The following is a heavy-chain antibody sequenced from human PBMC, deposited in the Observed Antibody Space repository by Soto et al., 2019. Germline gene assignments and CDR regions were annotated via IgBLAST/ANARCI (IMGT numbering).Heavy chain of an antibody. CDR1: GYTFTSYG. CDR3: ARDGEYYYGSGTEWGWFDP. D-gene: IGHD3-10*01. J-gene: IGHJ5*02. V-gene: IGHV1-18*01. Sequence: QVQLMQSGAEVKKPGASVKVACKASGYTFTSYGISWVRQAPGQGLEWMGWISAYNGNTNYAQKLQGRVTMTTDTSTSTAYMELRSLRSDDTAVYYCARDGEYYYGSGTEWGWFDPWGQGTLVTVSS. CDR2: ISAYNGNT.